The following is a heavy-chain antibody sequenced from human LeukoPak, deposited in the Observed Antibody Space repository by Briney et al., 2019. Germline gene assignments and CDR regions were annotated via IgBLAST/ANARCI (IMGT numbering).Heavy chain of an antibody. CDR1: GYSFVCYG. D-gene: IGHD6-13*01. V-gene: IGHV1-18*01. CDR2: FNPENGNT. Sequence: EASVKVSCKASGYSFVCYGITWVRQAPGQGLEWMGWFNPENGNTNYAQKVQGRVTMTADTSTSTSYMELRSLRSDDTAVYYCAREHSSSWDQFDYWGQGTLVTVSS. CDR3: AREHSSSWDQFDY. J-gene: IGHJ4*02.